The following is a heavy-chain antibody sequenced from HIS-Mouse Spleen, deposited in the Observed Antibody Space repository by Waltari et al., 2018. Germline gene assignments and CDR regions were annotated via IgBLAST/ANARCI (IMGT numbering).Heavy chain of an antibody. V-gene: IGHV4-39*07. CDR2: IYYSGST. CDR3: AREIPYSSSWYDWYFDL. Sequence: QLQLQESGPGLVKPSETLSLTCTVSGGSISSSSHYWGWIRQPPGKGREWIGSIYYSGSTYYNPSLKSRVTISVDTSKNQFSLKLSSVTAADTAVYYCAREIPYSSSWYDWYFDLWGRGTLVTVSS. D-gene: IGHD6-13*01. J-gene: IGHJ2*01. CDR1: GGSISSSSHY.